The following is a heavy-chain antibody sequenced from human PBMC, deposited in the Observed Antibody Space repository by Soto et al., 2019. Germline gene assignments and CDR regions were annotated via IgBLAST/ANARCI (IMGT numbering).Heavy chain of an antibody. V-gene: IGHV4-34*01. D-gene: IGHD3-3*01. CDR3: ARTPPGYYDFWSGYRGDYYGMDV. Sequence: XEPLSLTCAVCGGSFSGYYWSWIRQPPGKGLEWIGEINHSGSTNYNPSLKSRVTISVDTSKNQFSLKLSSVTAADTAVYYCARTPPGYYDFWSGYRGDYYGMDVWGQGPTVTVSS. CDR1: GGSFSGYY. CDR2: INHSGST. J-gene: IGHJ6*02.